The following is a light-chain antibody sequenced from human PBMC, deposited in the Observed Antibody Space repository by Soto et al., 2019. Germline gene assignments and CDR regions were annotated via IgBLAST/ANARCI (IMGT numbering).Light chain of an antibody. V-gene: IGKV1-5*01. CDR1: QSISSW. CDR2: DAS. CDR3: QQYQTFSGT. Sequence: DIQMTQSPSTLSASVGDRVTITCRASQSISSWLAWYQQKPGKAPKLLIYDASSLESGVPSRFSGSGSGTKFTLTIASLQPDDFATYYRQQYQTFSGTFGPGTKVDIK. J-gene: IGKJ1*01.